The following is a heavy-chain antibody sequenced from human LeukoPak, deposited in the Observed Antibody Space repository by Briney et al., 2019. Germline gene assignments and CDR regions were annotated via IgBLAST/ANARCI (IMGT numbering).Heavy chain of an antibody. CDR1: GGSLSSYY. CDR2: VYTSGST. Sequence: PSETLSLTCTVSGGSLSSYYWSWIRQPAGKGLEWIGRVYTSGSTNYNPSLKSRVTMSIDTSKNQFSLEVSSVTAADTAVYYCATPSTNYDSSGYRLDYWGQGTLVTVSS. J-gene: IGHJ4*02. CDR3: ATPSTNYDSSGYRLDY. V-gene: IGHV4-4*07. D-gene: IGHD3-22*01.